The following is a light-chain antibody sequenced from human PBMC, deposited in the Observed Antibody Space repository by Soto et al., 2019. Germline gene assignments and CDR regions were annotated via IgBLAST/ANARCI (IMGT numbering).Light chain of an antibody. CDR1: SSNIGAGYD. Sequence: QSVLTQPPSVSGAPGQRVTISCTESSSNIGAGYDVHWYQQLPGTAPKLLIYGNSNRPSGVPDRFSGSKSGTSACLAITGLQAEDEADYYCQSYDSSLRDWVFGGGTKLTVL. J-gene: IGLJ3*02. CDR2: GNS. V-gene: IGLV1-40*01. CDR3: QSYDSSLRDWV.